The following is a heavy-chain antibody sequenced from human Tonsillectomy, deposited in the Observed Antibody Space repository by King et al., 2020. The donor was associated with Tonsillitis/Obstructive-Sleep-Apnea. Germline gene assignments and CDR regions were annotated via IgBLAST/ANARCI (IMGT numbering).Heavy chain of an antibody. V-gene: IGHV2-26*01. J-gene: IGHJ6*03. CDR1: GFSLSNARMG. Sequence: VTLKESGPVLVKPTETLTLTCTVSGFSLSNARMGVSWIRQPPGQALEWLAHIFSNDEKSYSTSLNSRLTISNDTSRSQVVLTMTNMDPVDTATYYCARAPSTSYFYYYYMDVWGKGTTVTVSS. CDR3: ARAPSTSYFYYYYMDV. D-gene: IGHD2-2*01. CDR2: IFSNDEK.